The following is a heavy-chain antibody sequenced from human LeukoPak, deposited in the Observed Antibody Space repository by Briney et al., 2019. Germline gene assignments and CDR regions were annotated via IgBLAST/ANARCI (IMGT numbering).Heavy chain of an antibody. D-gene: IGHD4-17*01. V-gene: IGHV3-48*02. CDR1: GFTFSTKS. CDR2: ITADSGTT. Sequence: GGSLRLSCAVSGFTFSTKSMNWVRQAPGKGLEWVSYITADSGTTYYADSVKGRFTISRDNAKNSLYLQMNSLRDEDTAVYYCAKDEDYGDYVYYFDYWGQGTLVTVSS. CDR3: AKDEDYGDYVYYFDY. J-gene: IGHJ4*02.